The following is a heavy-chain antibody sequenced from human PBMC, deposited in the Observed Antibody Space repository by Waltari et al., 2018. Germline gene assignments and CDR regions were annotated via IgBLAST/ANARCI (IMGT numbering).Heavy chain of an antibody. D-gene: IGHD3-22*01. CDR3: AREAHSYDSSGYCYIRGRYFQH. V-gene: IGHV4-34*01. CDR1: GGSFSGYY. Sequence: QVQLQQWGAGLLKPSETLSLTCAVYGGSFSGYYWSWIRQPPGKGLEWIGEINNSGSTHYTPALKSRVTIAVDTSKNQVSLKLSSVTAAYTAVYYCAREAHSYDSSGYCYIRGRYFQHWGQGTLVTVSS. J-gene: IGHJ1*01. CDR2: INNSGST.